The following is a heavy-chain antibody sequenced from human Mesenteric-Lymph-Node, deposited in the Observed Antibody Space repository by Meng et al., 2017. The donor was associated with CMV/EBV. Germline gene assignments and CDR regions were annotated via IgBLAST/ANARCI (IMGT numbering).Heavy chain of an antibody. D-gene: IGHD3-16*01. J-gene: IGHJ6*02. CDR1: GFTFSNSA. V-gene: IGHV3-23*01. CDR2: ISGSGSNS. CDR3: AKSGFEAGRTGGLYYYYYDMDV. Sequence: GESLKISCAASGFTFSNSARNWVRQAPGKGLEWVSSISGSGSNSYYADSVKGRFTISRDNSDNTLYLQMNSLRAEATAAYYCAKSGFEAGRTGGLYYYYYDMDVWGQGTLVTVSS.